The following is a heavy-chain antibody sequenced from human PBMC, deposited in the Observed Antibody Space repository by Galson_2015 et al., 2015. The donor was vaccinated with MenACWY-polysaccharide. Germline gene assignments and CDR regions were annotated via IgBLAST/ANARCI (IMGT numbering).Heavy chain of an antibody. D-gene: IGHD2-2*02. CDR3: ANVPTAILELNDYDYYGLEG. V-gene: IGHV3-23*01. Sequence: SLRLSCAASGFTFSSYVMTWVRQAPGKGLEWVSGVSGSGGTPDYADSVKGRFTISRDNSRSTVYLQMNSLRTEDTAVYYCANVPTAILELNDYDYYGLEGWGQGTTFTGSS. CDR2: VSGSGGTP. J-gene: IGHJ6*02. CDR1: GFTFSSYV.